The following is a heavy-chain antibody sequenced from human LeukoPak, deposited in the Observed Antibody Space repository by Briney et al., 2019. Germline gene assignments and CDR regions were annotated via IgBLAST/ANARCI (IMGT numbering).Heavy chain of an antibody. CDR2: IWYDGSNK. D-gene: IGHD5-18*01. V-gene: IGHV3-33*01. CDR3: ARGHTIQLWLVGDFDY. Sequence: PGGSLRLSCAASGFTFSSYGMHWVRQAPGKGLEWVAVIWYDGSNKYYADSVKGRFTISRDNSKNTLYLQMNSLRAEDTAVYYCARGHTIQLWLVGDFDYWGQGTLVTVSS. J-gene: IGHJ4*02. CDR1: GFTFSSYG.